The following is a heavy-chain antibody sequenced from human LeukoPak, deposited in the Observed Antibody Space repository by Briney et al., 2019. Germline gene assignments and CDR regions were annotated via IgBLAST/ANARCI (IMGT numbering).Heavy chain of an antibody. CDR2: IKQDGSEK. J-gene: IGHJ4*02. CDR1: GFTFSSYW. V-gene: IGHV3-7*01. D-gene: IGHD2-15*01. Sequence: GGSLRLSCAASGFTFSSYWMSWVRQAPGKGLEWVANIKQDGSEKYYVDSVKGRFTISRDNAKNSLYLQMNSLRAEDTAVYYCAREKSQGYCSGGSCSNLGYWGQGTLVTASS. CDR3: AREKSQGYCSGGSCSNLGY.